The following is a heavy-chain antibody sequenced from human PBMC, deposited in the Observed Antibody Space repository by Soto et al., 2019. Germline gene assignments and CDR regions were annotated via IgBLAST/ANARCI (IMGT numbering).Heavy chain of an antibody. CDR3: AVCSGYDYGLWYYYYGMDV. J-gene: IGHJ6*02. D-gene: IGHD5-12*01. CDR1: GFTFSSYG. CDR2: IWYDGSNK. Sequence: QVQLVESGGGVVQPGRSLRLSCAASGFTFSSYGMHWVRQAPGKGLEWVAVIWYDGSNKYYADSVKGRFTISRDNYKNTLYLQKNSLRAEDTAVYYCAVCSGYDYGLWYYYYGMDVWGQGTTVTVSS. V-gene: IGHV3-33*01.